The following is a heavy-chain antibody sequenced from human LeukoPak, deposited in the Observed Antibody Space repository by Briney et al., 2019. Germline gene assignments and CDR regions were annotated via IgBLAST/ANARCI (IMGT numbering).Heavy chain of an antibody. CDR3: ARAPYSSGWYLGFVGWYLDY. J-gene: IGHJ4*02. CDR2: IIPIFGTA. Sequence: GASVTVSCTASGGTFSSYAISWVRQAPGQGLEWMGGIIPIFGTANYAQKFQGRVTITADESTSTAYMELSSLRSEDTAVYYCARAPYSSGWYLGFVGWYLDYWGQGTLVTVSS. D-gene: IGHD6-19*01. CDR1: GGTFSSYA. V-gene: IGHV1-69*13.